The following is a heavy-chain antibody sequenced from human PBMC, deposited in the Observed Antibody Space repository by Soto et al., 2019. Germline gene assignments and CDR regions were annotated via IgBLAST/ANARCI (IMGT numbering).Heavy chain of an antibody. D-gene: IGHD5-12*01. J-gene: IGHJ4*02. CDR3: AREDGVATTHRGNYFDY. CDR2: IWYDGSNK. CDR1: GFTFSSYG. V-gene: IGHV3-33*01. Sequence: GGSLRLSCAASGFTFSSYGMHWVRQAPGKGLEWVAVIWYDGSNKYYADSVKGRFTISRDNSKNTLYLQMNSLRAEDTAVYYCAREDGVATTHRGNYFDYWGQGTLVTVSS.